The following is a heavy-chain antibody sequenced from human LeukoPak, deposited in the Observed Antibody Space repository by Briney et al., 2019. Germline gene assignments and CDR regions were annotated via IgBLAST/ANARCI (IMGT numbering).Heavy chain of an antibody. J-gene: IGHJ5*02. D-gene: IGHD3-22*01. CDR1: GISFSNYW. CDR2: INSDGSST. V-gene: IGHV3-74*01. Sequence: PGGSLRLSCAASGISFSNYWMHWVRQAPGKGLVWVSRINSDGSSTSYADSVKGRFTISRDNAKNTLYLQMNSLRAEDTAVYYCARDLGQYYDTSDNWFDPWGQGTLVTVSS. CDR3: ARDLGQYYDTSDNWFDP.